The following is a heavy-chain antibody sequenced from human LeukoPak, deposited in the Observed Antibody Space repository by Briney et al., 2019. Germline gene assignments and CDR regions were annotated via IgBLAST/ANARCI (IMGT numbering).Heavy chain of an antibody. CDR3: ARDTTTYIFDY. CDR1: GYTFTSYD. V-gene: IGHV1-8*01. CDR2: MNPNSGNT. Sequence: GASVKVSCKASGYTFTSYDINWVRQATGQGLEWMGWMNPNSGNTGYAQKFQGRVTMTRDTSISTAYMELSRLTSDDTAVYYCARDTTTYIFDYWGQGTLVTVSS. D-gene: IGHD2/OR15-2a*01. J-gene: IGHJ4*02.